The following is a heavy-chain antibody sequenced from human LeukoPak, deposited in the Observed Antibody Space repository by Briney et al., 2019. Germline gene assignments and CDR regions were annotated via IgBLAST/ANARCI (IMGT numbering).Heavy chain of an antibody. J-gene: IGHJ4*02. CDR2: MNPTSGDT. CDR3: ARGQGSSAEGY. D-gene: IGHD6-13*01. Sequence: ASVKVSCKASGYTFTSYDINWVRQATGQGLEWMGWMNPTSGDTGYAQRFQGRVTLTRSTSINTAYMELSSLTSEDTAVYYCARGQGSSAEGYWGQGTLVTVSS. CDR1: GYTFTSYD. V-gene: IGHV1-8*01.